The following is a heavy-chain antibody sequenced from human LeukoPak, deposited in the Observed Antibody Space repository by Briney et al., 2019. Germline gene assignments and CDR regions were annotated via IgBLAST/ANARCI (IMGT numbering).Heavy chain of an antibody. V-gene: IGHV1-18*01. Sequence: GASVKVSCKASGYTFTSYGISWVRQAPGQGLEWMGWISAYNGNTNYAQKLQGRVTMTTDTSTSIAYMELRSLRSDDTAVYYCARDRVGMAGTTVGWFDPWGQGTLVTVSS. CDR1: GYTFTSYG. CDR2: ISAYNGNT. J-gene: IGHJ5*02. CDR3: ARDRVGMAGTTVGWFDP. D-gene: IGHD1-7*01.